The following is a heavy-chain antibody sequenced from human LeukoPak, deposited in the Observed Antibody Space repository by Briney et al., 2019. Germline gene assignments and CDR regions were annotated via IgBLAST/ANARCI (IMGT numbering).Heavy chain of an antibody. CDR1: GGTFSSYA. D-gene: IGHD3-10*01. J-gene: IGHJ4*02. V-gene: IGHV1-46*01. CDR2: INPSGGST. CDR3: ARDRVLTTMVRGVIEGVDY. Sequence: ASVKVSCKASGGTFSSYAISWVRQAPGQGLEWMGIINPSGGSTSYAQKFQGRVTMTRDTSTSTVYMELSSLRSEDTAVYYCARDRVLTTMVRGVIEGVDYWGQGTLVTVSS.